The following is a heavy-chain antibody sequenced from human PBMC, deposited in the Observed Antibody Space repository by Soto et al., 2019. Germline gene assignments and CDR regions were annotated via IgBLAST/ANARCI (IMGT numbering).Heavy chain of an antibody. CDR2: IYYSGST. Sequence: SETLSLTYTVSGGSISSSSYYWGWIRQPPGKGLEWIGYIYYSGSTNYNPSLKSRVTISVDTSKNQFSLKLSSVTAADTAVYYCARDPGSGSYYGWFDPWGQGTLVTVSS. V-gene: IGHV4-61*01. CDR1: GGSISSSSYY. CDR3: ARDPGSGSYYGWFDP. D-gene: IGHD3-10*01. J-gene: IGHJ5*02.